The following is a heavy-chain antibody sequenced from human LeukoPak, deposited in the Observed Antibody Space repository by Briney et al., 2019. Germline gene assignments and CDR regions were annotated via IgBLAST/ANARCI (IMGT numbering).Heavy chain of an antibody. V-gene: IGHV4-34*01. CDR3: ARAEPAVSYNWFDP. CDR2: INHSGST. J-gene: IGHJ5*02. D-gene: IGHD2-2*01. CDR1: GGSFSGYY. Sequence: SETLSLTCAVYGGSFSGYYRSWIRQPPGKGLEWIGEINHSGSTNYNPSLKSRVTISVDTSKNQFSLKLSSVTAADTAVYYCARAEPAVSYNWFDPWGQGTLVTVSS.